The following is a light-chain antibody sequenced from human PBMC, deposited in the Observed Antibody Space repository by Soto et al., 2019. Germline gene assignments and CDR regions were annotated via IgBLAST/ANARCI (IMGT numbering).Light chain of an antibody. CDR2: DAS. Sequence: EIVLTQSPATLSLSPGERATLSCRSSQSVSSYLAWYQQKPGQAPRLLIYDASHSATGIPARFSGSGSGTDFTVTISSLEPEDFAVYYFQQRSNWPPFTFGRGTKVDIK. J-gene: IGKJ3*01. V-gene: IGKV3-11*01. CDR3: QQRSNWPPFT. CDR1: QSVSSY.